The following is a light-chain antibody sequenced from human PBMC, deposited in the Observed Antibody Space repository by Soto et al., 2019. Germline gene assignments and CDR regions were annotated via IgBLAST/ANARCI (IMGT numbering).Light chain of an antibody. CDR3: AAWDASLKGLV. Sequence: QSVLTQPPSASGTPGQRGTISCSGSSSNIASNDADWYQHLRGTAPKLLLYANSLRPSGVPDRFSSSKSGTSASLAVSGLQSEDEADYYCAAWDASLKGLVFGGGTQLTVL. CDR2: ANS. CDR1: SSNIASND. J-gene: IGLJ3*02. V-gene: IGLV1-44*01.